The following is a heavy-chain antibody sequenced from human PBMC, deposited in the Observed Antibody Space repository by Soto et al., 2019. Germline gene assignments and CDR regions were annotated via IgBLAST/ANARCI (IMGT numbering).Heavy chain of an antibody. V-gene: IGHV1-18*01. CDR2: INGDYGNT. Sequence: QAQLVQSGAEVTKPGASVKGFCKASGYTFYSHSISWVRQAPGQVLEWMGRINGDYGNTQYAQTFRGRDTMTTDTSTTTVYMELTILRSDETAVYYCARCIQGDYYIGMDVWGQGTTVSVSS. CDR3: ARCIQGDYYIGMDV. CDR1: GYTFYSHS. J-gene: IGHJ6*02. D-gene: IGHD3-10*01.